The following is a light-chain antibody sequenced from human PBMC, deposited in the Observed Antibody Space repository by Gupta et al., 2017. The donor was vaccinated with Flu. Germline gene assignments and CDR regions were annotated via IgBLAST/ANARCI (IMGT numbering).Light chain of an antibody. V-gene: IGKV1D-12*01. CDR3: QQANSFPIT. CDR1: QGISSW. J-gene: IGKJ4*01. Sequence: DIQMTQSPSSVSASVGDRVTITCRASQGISSWLAWYQQKPGKAPKLLIYAASSLQSGVPSRISGSRSSAXFTLTIXSRQPEDFATYYCQQANSFPITFGXGTKVEIK. CDR2: AAS.